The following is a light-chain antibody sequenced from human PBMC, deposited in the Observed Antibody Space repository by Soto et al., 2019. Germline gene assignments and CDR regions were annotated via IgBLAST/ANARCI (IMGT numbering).Light chain of an antibody. J-gene: IGLJ1*01. Sequence: QSVLTQPASVSGSPGQSITISCTGAGSDVGGYDYVSWYQHHPGKAPKLLIYEVTSRPSGVSNRFSGSKSGNTASLTISGLQAEDEADYLCTSYTSDNRDYVFATGTKVTVL. CDR2: EVT. CDR1: GSDVGGYDY. CDR3: TSYTSDNRDYV. V-gene: IGLV2-14*01.